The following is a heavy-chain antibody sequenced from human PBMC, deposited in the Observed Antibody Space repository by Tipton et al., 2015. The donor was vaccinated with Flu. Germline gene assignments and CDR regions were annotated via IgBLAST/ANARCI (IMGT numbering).Heavy chain of an antibody. V-gene: IGHV1-2*02. CDR3: ATVAGISGDY. CDR1: GYTFTSYD. D-gene: IGHD6-19*01. J-gene: IGHJ4*02. CDR2: INPNSGGT. Sequence: QSGPEVKKPGASVKVSCKASGYTFTSYDINWVRQATGQGLEWMGWINPNSGGTNYAQKFQGRVTMTRDTSISTAYMELSRLRSDDTAVYYCATVAGISGDYWGQGTLVTVSS.